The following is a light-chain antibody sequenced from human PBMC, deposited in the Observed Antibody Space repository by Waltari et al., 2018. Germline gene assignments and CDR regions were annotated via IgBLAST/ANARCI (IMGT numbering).Light chain of an antibody. V-gene: IGLV8-61*01. CDR3: SLYMGSGIWV. CDR2: KGR. Sequence: TVVTQEPSFSVSPGGTVTLTCAVTSGPVTTPYSPTGYQQTPRQPPRTLVYKGRSRSAGVPVRFSGSILGNKAALTITGAQADDESNYYCSLYMGSGIWVFGGGTKLTVL. J-gene: IGLJ3*02. CDR1: SGPVTTPYS.